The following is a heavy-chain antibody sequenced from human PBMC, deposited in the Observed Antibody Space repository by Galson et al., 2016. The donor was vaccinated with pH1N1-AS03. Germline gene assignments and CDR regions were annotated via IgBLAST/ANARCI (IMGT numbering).Heavy chain of an antibody. J-gene: IGHJ4*02. Sequence: TLSLTCTVSGGSISSGYYHWSWIRQPAGKGLEWIGQMHTSGATDYNPSLRSRVTISIDTSKNQFSLHLTSVTPEDSATYFCVRDFYGDVFGYWGQGTLVTVSS. CDR3: VRDFYGDVFGY. CDR2: MHTSGAT. D-gene: IGHD4-17*01. V-gene: IGHV4-61*09. CDR1: GGSISSGYYH.